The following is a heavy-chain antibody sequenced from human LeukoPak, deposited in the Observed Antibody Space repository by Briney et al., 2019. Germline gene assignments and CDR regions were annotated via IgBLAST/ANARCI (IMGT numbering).Heavy chain of an antibody. CDR1: GGSISSSSYY. J-gene: IGHJ6*03. Sequence: SETLSLTCTVSGGSISSSSYYWGWIRQPPGKGLEWIGSIYYSGSTYYNPSLKSRVTISVDTSKNQFSLKLSSVTAADTAVYYCARAGIKRPFAYCGGDCYQYYYYYMDVWGKGTTVTISS. CDR2: IYYSGST. D-gene: IGHD2-21*02. V-gene: IGHV4-39*01. CDR3: ARAGIKRPFAYCGGDCYQYYYYYMDV.